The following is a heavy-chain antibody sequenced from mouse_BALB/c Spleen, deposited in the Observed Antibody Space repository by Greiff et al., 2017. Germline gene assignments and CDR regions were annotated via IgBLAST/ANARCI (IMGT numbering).Heavy chain of an antibody. J-gene: IGHJ2*01. CDR1: GYTFTSYY. V-gene: IGHV1S16*01. Sequence: VQLQQPGAELVKPGASVKLSCKASGYTFTSYYMYWVKQRPGQGLEWIGGINPSNGGTNFNEKFKSKATLTVDKSSSTAYMQLSSLTSEDFAVYYCTTTARHYFDYWGQGTTLTVSS. CDR2: INPSNGGT. CDR3: TTTARHYFDY. D-gene: IGHD1-2*01.